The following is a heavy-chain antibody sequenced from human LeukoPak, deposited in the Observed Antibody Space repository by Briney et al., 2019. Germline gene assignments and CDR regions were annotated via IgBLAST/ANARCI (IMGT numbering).Heavy chain of an antibody. CDR2: IYYSGST. D-gene: IGHD2-2*01. Sequence: PSETLSLTCTVSGGSISSYYWSWIRQPPGKGLERIGYIYYSGSTNYNPSLKSRVTISVDTSKNQFSLKLSSVTAADTDVYYCARRRYCSSTSCSSGYNWFDPWGQGTLVTVSS. J-gene: IGHJ5*02. V-gene: IGHV4-59*08. CDR1: GGSISSYY. CDR3: ARRRYCSSTSCSSGYNWFDP.